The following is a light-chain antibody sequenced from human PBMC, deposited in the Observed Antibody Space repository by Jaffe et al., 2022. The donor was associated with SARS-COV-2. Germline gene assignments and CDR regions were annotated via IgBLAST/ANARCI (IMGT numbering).Light chain of an antibody. CDR2: AVS. Sequence: QSALTQPASVSGSPGQSITISCTGTSSDVGGYNYVSWYQQHPGKAPKLMIYAVSNRPSGVSNRFSGSKSGNTASLTISGLQPEDEADYFCNSYTSTTTWIFGGGTKLTVL. CDR1: SSDVGGYNY. J-gene: IGLJ2*01. CDR3: NSYTSTTTWI. V-gene: IGLV2-14*01.